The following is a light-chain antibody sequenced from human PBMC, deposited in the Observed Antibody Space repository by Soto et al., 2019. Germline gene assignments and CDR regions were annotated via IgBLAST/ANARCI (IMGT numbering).Light chain of an antibody. CDR1: QVISNY. J-gene: IGKJ5*01. Sequence: DIQMTQSPSSLSASVGDRVTITCQASQVISNYLNWYQQKPGKAPKLLIYDASNLETGVPSRFSRSGSWTDFTFTISSLQPEDIATYYSQQYDNLPITFGQETRLESK. CDR3: QQYDNLPIT. CDR2: DAS. V-gene: IGKV1-33*01.